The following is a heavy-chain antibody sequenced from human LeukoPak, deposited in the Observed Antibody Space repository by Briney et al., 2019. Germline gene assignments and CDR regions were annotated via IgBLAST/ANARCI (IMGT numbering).Heavy chain of an antibody. V-gene: IGHV4-59*01. CDR3: ARGRSGNTTNNWFDP. J-gene: IGHJ5*02. D-gene: IGHD4-23*01. CDR2: IYYSGST. Sequence: SETLSLTCTVSGGSISSYYWSWIRQPPGKGLEWIGYIYYSGSTNYNPSLKSRVTISVDTSKNQFSLKLSSVTAADTAVYYCARGRSGNTTNNWFDPWGQGTLVTVSS. CDR1: GGSISSYY.